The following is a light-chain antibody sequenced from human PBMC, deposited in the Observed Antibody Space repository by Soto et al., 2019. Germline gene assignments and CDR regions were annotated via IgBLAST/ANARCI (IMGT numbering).Light chain of an antibody. CDR1: ESISSK. J-gene: IGKJ1*01. Sequence: EIVMTQSPATLSVSPGERATLSCRASESISSKLAWYQQKPGQAPRLLIYDTSTRATGIPARFSGSGSGTEFTLTISSLQSEDFAVYYCQQYTKWWTFGQGTKVEIK. CDR3: QQYTKWWT. V-gene: IGKV3-15*01. CDR2: DTS.